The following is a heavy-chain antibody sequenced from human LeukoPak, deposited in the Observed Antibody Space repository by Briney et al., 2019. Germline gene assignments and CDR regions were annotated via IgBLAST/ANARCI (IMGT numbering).Heavy chain of an antibody. J-gene: IGHJ5*02. D-gene: IGHD3/OR15-3a*01. Sequence: GGSLRLSCAASGFTVSSNYMSWVRQAPGKGLEWVSGITWGRDNLAYAASVKGRFTISRDNRKNLLHLQMNSLRPDDSAVYYCTRLLDVGTGFDPWGQGTLVTVSS. CDR2: ITWGRDN. CDR1: GFTVSSNY. V-gene: IGHV3-53*03. CDR3: TRLLDVGTGFDP.